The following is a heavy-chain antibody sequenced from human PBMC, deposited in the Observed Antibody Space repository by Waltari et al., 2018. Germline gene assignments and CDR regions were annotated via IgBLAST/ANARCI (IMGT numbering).Heavy chain of an antibody. CDR2: IIPIRGIA. J-gene: IGHJ6*03. CDR1: GGTFSSYA. CDR3: ARAPIATVTNYYYYYYMDV. Sequence: QVQLVQSGAEVKKPGSSVKVSCKASGGTFSSYAISWVRQAPGQGLEWMGGIIPIRGIANYGQKFQGRVTITADESTSTAYMELSSLRSEDTAVYYCARAPIATVTNYYYYYYMDVWGKGTTVTVSS. D-gene: IGHD4-17*01. V-gene: IGHV1-69*04.